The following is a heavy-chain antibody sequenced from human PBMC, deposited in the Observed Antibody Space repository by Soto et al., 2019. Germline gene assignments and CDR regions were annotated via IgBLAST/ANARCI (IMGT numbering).Heavy chain of an antibody. CDR3: AKDLRGDYYDSSAGAFDI. CDR2: ISWNSGSI. Sequence: EVQLVESGGGLVQPGRSLRLSCAASGFTFDDYAMHWVRQAPGKGLEWVSGISWNSGSIGYADSVKGRFTISRDNAKNSLYLQMNSLRAEDTALYYCAKDLRGDYYDSSAGAFDIWGQGTMVTVSS. D-gene: IGHD3-22*01. CDR1: GFTFDDYA. J-gene: IGHJ3*02. V-gene: IGHV3-9*01.